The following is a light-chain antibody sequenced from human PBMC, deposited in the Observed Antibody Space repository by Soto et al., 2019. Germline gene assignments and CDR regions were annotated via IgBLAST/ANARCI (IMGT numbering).Light chain of an antibody. CDR3: SSYTSSSTLV. Sequence: QSALTQPASVSGSPGQSITISCTGTSSDVGGYDYVSWHQQHPGKAPQLMIYDVNNRPSGVSNRFSGSKSGNTASLTISGLQAEDEADYYCSSYTSSSTLVFGTGTKVTVL. J-gene: IGLJ1*01. V-gene: IGLV2-14*01. CDR1: SSDVGGYDY. CDR2: DVN.